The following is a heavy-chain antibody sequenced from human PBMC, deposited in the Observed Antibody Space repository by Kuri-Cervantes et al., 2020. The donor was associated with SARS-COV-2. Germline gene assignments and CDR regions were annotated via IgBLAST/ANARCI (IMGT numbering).Heavy chain of an antibody. J-gene: IGHJ6*02. CDR3: AREEHYNFWSGYMNYYGMDV. CDR1: TFTFSSYE. CDR2: ISSSGSTI. V-gene: IGHV3-48*03. D-gene: IGHD3-3*01. Sequence: GGSLRLSCAASTFTFSSYEMNWVRQAPGRGLEWVSYISSSGSTIYYADSVKGRFTISRDNAKNSLCLQMNSLRPEDTAVYYCAREEHYNFWSGYMNYYGMDVWGRGTTVTVSS.